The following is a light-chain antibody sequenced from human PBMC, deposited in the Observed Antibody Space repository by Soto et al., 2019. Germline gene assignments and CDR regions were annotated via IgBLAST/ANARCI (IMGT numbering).Light chain of an antibody. V-gene: IGKV1-39*02. CDR1: QSISSY. Sequence: DIQLTQTPSFLSASVGDRVTISCRASQSISSYLNWYQQKPGKAPKLLIYAASSLQSGVPSRFSGSGSGTEFTLTISSMQPDDFATFYCQQYNGYSRTFGQGTKVDI. J-gene: IGKJ1*01. CDR3: QQYNGYSRT. CDR2: AAS.